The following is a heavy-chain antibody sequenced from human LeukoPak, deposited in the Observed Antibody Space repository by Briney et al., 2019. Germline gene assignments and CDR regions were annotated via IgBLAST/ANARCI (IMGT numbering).Heavy chain of an antibody. CDR2: IYHSGST. D-gene: IGHD6-19*01. CDR3: ASRRKGLAGDFDY. CDR1: GFTFSSYAM. J-gene: IGHJ4*02. Sequence: GSLRLSCAASGFTFSSYAMSWVRQAPGKGLEWIGEIYHSGSTNYNPSLKSRVTISVDKSKNQFSLKLSSVTAADTAVYYCASRRKGLAGDFDYWGQGTLVTVSS. V-gene: IGHV4-4*02.